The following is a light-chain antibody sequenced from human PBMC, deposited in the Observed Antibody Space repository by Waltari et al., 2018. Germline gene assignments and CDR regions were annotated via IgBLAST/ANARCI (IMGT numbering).Light chain of an antibody. CDR3: QQYSSYSWT. CDR1: QRISSW. Sequence: DIRMTQSPSTLSASVGDRVTITCRASQRISSWLAWYQQKPGKAPKLLIYKTYSLESGVPSRFSGSGSGTEFTLTISSLQPDDFATYYCQQYSSYSWTFGQGTKVEIK. J-gene: IGKJ1*01. V-gene: IGKV1-5*03. CDR2: KTY.